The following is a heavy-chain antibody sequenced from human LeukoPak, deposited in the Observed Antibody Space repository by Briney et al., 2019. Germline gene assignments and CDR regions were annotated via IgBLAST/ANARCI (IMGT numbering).Heavy chain of an antibody. D-gene: IGHD6-19*01. Sequence: GGSLRLSCAASGVTFSSHDMHWVRQPTGKGLEWVSVIGTAGNTYYTDSVKGRFTISRENAKNSLYLQMDNLRAEDTAVYYCARSKSYSSGWTDFDCWGQGTLVTVSS. CDR3: ARSKSYSSGWTDFDC. J-gene: IGHJ4*02. CDR1: GVTFSSHD. V-gene: IGHV3-13*01. CDR2: IGTAGNT.